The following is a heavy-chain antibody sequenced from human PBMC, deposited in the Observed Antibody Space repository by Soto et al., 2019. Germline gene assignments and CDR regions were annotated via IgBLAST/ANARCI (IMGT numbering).Heavy chain of an antibody. V-gene: IGHV1-8*01. Sequence: GASVKVSCKASGYTFTSYDINWVRQATGQGLEWMGWMNPNSGNTGYAQKFQGRVTMTRNTSISTAYMELSSLRSEDTAVDYCARRGSSSVVTAITWAYYYYGMDVWGQGTTVTVSS. CDR1: GYTFTSYD. D-gene: IGHD2-21*02. J-gene: IGHJ6*02. CDR3: ARRGSSSVVTAITWAYYYYGMDV. CDR2: MNPNSGNT.